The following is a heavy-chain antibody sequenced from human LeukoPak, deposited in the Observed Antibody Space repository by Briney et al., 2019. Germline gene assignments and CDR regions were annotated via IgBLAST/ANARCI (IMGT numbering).Heavy chain of an antibody. D-gene: IGHD6-13*01. J-gene: IGHJ4*02. CDR1: GFTFDDYA. Sequence: GGSLRLSCAASGFTFDDYAMHWVRQAPGKGLEWVSGISWNSGSIGYADSVKGRFTISRDNAKNSLYLQMNGLRAEDTALYYCAKDSGSSSSWYYFDYWGQGTLVTVSS. V-gene: IGHV3-9*01. CDR3: AKDSGSSSSWYYFDY. CDR2: ISWNSGSI.